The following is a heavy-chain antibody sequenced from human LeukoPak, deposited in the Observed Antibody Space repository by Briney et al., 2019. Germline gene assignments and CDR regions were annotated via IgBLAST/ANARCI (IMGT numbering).Heavy chain of an antibody. V-gene: IGHV4-39*07. D-gene: IGHD2-15*01. J-gene: IGHJ4*02. CDR1: GGSISRSSYY. Sequence: PSETLSLTCTVSGGSISRSSYYWGWIRQTPGKGPEWIGSIYYGGSTNYNPSLKSRVTISVDTSKNQFSLKLSSVTAADTAVYYCARDLGGGSFDFWGQGTLVTVSS. CDR3: ARDLGGGSFDF. CDR2: IYYGGST.